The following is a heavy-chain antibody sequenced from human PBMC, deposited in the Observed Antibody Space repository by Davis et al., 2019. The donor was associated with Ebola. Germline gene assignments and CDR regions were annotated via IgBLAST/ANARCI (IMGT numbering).Heavy chain of an antibody. J-gene: IGHJ4*02. CDR1: GFTLSSYK. CDR2: ISDPSGHI. Sequence: PGGSLRLSCAASGFTLSSYKMNWVRQAPGKGLEWVSSISDPSGHIQYADSVKGRFTISRDDARSSLHLQMNSLRVEDTAIYYCATSHQIRGKDCFDYWDQGNLVIVSS. D-gene: IGHD2-2*01. V-gene: IGHV3-21*01. CDR3: ATSHQIRGKDCFDY.